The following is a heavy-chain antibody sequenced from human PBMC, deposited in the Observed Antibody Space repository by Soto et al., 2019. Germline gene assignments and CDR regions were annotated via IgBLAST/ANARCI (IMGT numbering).Heavy chain of an antibody. V-gene: IGHV1-8*01. D-gene: IGHD3-3*01. J-gene: IGHJ5*02. CDR3: ARGRYIITIFGVSTSAGDFWFDP. CDR1: GYTFTSYD. CDR2: MNPNSGNT. Sequence: ASVKVSCKASGYTFTSYDINWVRQATGQGLEWMGWMNPNSGNTGYAQKFQGRVTMTRNTSISTAYMELSSLRSEDTAVYYCARGRYIITIFGVSTSAGDFWFDPWGQGTLVTVSS.